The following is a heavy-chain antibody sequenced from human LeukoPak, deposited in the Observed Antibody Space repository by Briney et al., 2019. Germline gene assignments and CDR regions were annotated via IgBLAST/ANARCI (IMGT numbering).Heavy chain of an antibody. J-gene: IGHJ6*02. CDR1: GFTFSNHA. V-gene: IGHV3-23*01. D-gene: IGHD3-9*01. CDR3: ARERLVISYYYYGMDV. Sequence: GGSLRLSCAASGFTFSNHAMNWVRQAPGKGLEWVSIISGSGTVTYYADSVKGRFTISRDNSKNTLYLQMNSLRAEDTAVYYCARERLVISYYYYGMDVWGQGTTVTVSS. CDR2: ISGSGTVT.